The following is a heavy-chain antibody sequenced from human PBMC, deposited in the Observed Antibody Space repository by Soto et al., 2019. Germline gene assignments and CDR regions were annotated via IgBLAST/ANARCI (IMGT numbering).Heavy chain of an antibody. CDR1: GERFTTYG. Sequence: ASVKVSCKASGERFTTYGISWVRQAPGQGLEWMGWISAYNTNTNYAPKFQGRLLLTTDTPTTTAHMELRSLRPDDTAMYYCARWAGQVRDYGGPFDYWGQGTLVTVSS. V-gene: IGHV1-18*04. D-gene: IGHD4-17*01. CDR3: ARWAGQVRDYGGPFDY. J-gene: IGHJ4*02. CDR2: ISAYNTNT.